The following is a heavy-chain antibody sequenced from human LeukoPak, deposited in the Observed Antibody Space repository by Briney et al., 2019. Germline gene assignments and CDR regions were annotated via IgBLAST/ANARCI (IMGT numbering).Heavy chain of an antibody. D-gene: IGHD2-2*01. CDR3: ARAYCSGTSCFE. CDR1: GFTFSSYA. CDR2: ISGSGGST. Sequence: GGSLRLSCAASGFTFSSYAMSWVRQAPGKGLEGVSAISGSGGSTYYADSVKGRFTISRDNAKNSLYLQMDSLRAEDTAVYYCARAYCSGTSCFEWGQGTLVTVSS. V-gene: IGHV3-23*01. J-gene: IGHJ4*02.